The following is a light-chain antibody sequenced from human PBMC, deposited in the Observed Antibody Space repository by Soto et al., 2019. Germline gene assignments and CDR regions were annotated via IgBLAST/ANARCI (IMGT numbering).Light chain of an antibody. CDR2: AAS. V-gene: IGKV1-39*01. Sequence: DIQMTQSPSTLSAGVGDRVTITCRASQRISTYLNWYQQKPGKAPPLLIYAASSLQSGVPSRFSGGGSGTDFTLTINTLQPEDVATYFCQQCYSSPRTFGQGTKVEIK. J-gene: IGKJ1*01. CDR3: QQCYSSPRT. CDR1: QRISTY.